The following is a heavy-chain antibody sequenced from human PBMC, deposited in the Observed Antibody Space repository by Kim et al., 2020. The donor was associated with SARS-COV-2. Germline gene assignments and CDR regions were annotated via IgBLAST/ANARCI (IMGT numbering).Heavy chain of an antibody. Sequence: SETLSLTCTVSGGSISSYYWSWIRQPPGKGLEWIGYIYYSGSTNYNPSLKSRVTISVDTSKNQFSLKLSSVTAADTAVYYCARMLWSGSPFDYWGQGTLVTVSS. J-gene: IGHJ4*02. CDR1: GGSISSYY. V-gene: IGHV4-59*13. CDR2: IYYSGST. CDR3: ARMLWSGSPFDY. D-gene: IGHD3-3*01.